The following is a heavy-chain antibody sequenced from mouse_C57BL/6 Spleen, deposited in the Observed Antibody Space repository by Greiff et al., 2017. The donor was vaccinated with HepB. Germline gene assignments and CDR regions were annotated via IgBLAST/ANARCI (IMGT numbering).Heavy chain of an antibody. D-gene: IGHD2-4*01. CDR2: IWGDGST. CDR3: ARYYDYDRAWFAY. J-gene: IGHJ3*01. CDR1: GFSFTSYG. V-gene: IGHV2-3*01. Sequence: VKLQESGPGLVAPSQSLSITCTVSGFSFTSYGVSWVRQPPGKGLEWLGVIWGDGSTNYHSALISRLSISKDNSKSQVFLKLSSLQTDDTATYYCARYYDYDRAWFAYWGQGTLVTVSA.